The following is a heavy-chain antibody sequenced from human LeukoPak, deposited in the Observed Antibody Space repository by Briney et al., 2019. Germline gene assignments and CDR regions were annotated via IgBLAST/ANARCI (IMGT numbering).Heavy chain of an antibody. V-gene: IGHV4-4*07. CDR3: ARDSMTTAGYNWFDP. Sequence: PSETLSLTCTVSGGSISSYYWCWIRQPAGKGLEWIGRIYTSGSTNYNPSLKSRVTMSVDTSKNQFSLKLSSVTAADTAVYYCARDSMTTAGYNWFDPWGQGTLVTVSS. J-gene: IGHJ5*02. CDR2: IYTSGST. CDR1: GGSISSYY. D-gene: IGHD4-17*01.